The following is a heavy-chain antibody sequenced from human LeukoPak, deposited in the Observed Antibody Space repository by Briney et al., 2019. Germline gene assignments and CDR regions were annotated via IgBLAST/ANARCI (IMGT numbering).Heavy chain of an antibody. D-gene: IGHD6-13*01. V-gene: IGHV3-48*02. CDR2: ISSSSSTI. CDR1: GFTFSSYS. J-gene: IGHJ5*02. Sequence: GGSLRLSCAASGFTFSSYSMNWVRQAPGKGLEWVSYISSSSSTIYYADSVKGRFTISRDNAKNSLYLQMNSLRDEDTAVYYCAKSPIAAAANWFDPWGQGTLVTVSS. CDR3: AKSPIAAAANWFDP.